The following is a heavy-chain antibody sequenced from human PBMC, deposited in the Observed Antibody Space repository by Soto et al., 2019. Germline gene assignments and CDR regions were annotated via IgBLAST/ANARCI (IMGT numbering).Heavy chain of an antibody. Sequence: ASVKVSCKASGYTFSNFGFVWVRRAPGQGLEWMGWISTYHGNTNYAQKFQGRVTMTTDTSTNTAYMELRSLRSDDTAGYFCARAEYGDYRTRVFAIDIWGQGTRVTVS. V-gene: IGHV1-18*01. CDR2: ISTYHGNT. CDR3: ARAEYGDYRTRVFAIDI. CDR1: GYTFSNFG. D-gene: IGHD4-17*01. J-gene: IGHJ3*02.